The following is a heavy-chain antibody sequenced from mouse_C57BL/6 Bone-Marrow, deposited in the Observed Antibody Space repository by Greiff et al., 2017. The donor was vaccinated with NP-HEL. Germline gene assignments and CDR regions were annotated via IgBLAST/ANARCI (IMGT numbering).Heavy chain of an antibody. V-gene: IGHV14-4*01. CDR3: TTTVRRFAY. Sequence: VQLKQSGAELVRPGASVKLSCTASGFNIKDDYMHWVKQRPEQGLEWIGWIDPENGDTEYASKFQGKATITADTSSNTAYLQLSSLTSEDTAVYYCTTTVRRFAYWGQGTLVTVSA. CDR2: IDPENGDT. CDR1: GFNIKDDY. J-gene: IGHJ3*01. D-gene: IGHD2-14*01.